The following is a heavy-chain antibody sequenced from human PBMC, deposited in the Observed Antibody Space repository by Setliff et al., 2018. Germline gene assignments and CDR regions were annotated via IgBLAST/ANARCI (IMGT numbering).Heavy chain of an antibody. V-gene: IGHV4-61*09. Sequence: KTSETLSLTCTVSGGSVNSGYDNWNWLRQPAGKGLEWIGHINRRGSTNFTPSLKSRVTISLDASKNQFSLRLTSVTAADTAIYYCARVTGFFYVDAWGKGTTVTVSS. D-gene: IGHD3-3*01. CDR3: ARVTGFFYVDA. CDR2: INRRGST. CDR1: GGSVNSGYDN. J-gene: IGHJ6*03.